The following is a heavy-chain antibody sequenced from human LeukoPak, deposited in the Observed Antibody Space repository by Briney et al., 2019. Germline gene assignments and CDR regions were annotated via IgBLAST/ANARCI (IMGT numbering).Heavy chain of an antibody. CDR3: ARGAVAGEQNYYYYYMDV. CDR2: ISGSGGST. CDR1: GFTFSSYG. D-gene: IGHD6-19*01. Sequence: PGGSLRLSCAASGFTFSSYGVSWVRQAPGKGLEWVSAISGSGGSTYYADSVKGRFTISRGNSKNTLYLQMNSLRAEDTAVYYCARGAVAGEQNYYYYYMDVWGQGTLVTVSS. V-gene: IGHV3-23*01. J-gene: IGHJ6*03.